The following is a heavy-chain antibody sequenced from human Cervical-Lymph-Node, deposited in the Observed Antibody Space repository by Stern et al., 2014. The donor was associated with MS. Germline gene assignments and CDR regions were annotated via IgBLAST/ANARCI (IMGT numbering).Heavy chain of an antibody. D-gene: IGHD3-22*01. V-gene: IGHV4-61*08. CDR3: ARDAFLYYYDESGYPPPTSGLDV. J-gene: IGHJ6*02. CDR1: GGSVSNSDYY. CDR2: IYYSGST. Sequence: QLQLQESGPGLVKPSETLSLTCTVSGGSVSNSDYYWSWIRQPPGKGLEWIGYIYYSGSTNYNPSLKSRVTISLDTSKNQISLKLNSLTAADTAVYYCARDAFLYYYDESGYPPPTSGLDVWGQGTTVTVSS.